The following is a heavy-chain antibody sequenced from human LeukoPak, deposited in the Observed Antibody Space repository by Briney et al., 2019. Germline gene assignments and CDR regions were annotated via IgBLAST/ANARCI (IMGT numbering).Heavy chain of an antibody. V-gene: IGHV4-39*01. CDR1: GGSIISSTSY. CDR3: ARNGTVTVAGTKFNYFDY. J-gene: IGHJ4*02. D-gene: IGHD6-19*01. CDR2: VYHSGST. Sequence: SETLSLTCTVSGGSIISSTSYWVWIRQPPGKGLEWIRSVYHSGSTHYNPSLKSRVTISVDTSKNQFSLRLSSVTAADTAVYYCARNGTVTVAGTKFNYFDYWGQGTLVTVSS.